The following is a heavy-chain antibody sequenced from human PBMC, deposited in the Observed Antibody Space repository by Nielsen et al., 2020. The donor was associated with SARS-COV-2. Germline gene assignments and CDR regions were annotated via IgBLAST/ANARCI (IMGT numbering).Heavy chain of an antibody. CDR2: ISSDGSST. D-gene: IGHD1-26*01. V-gene: IGHV3-74*01. CDR3: ARRGSYGSYFGLDV. CDR1: GFTITNYW. Sequence: GESLKISCAASGFTITNYWMHWVRQAPGKGLVWVSRISSDGSSTRYADSVKGRFTISRDNSKNTLFLQMNSLTAEDTAVYYCARRGSYGSYFGLDVWGQGTTVTCSS. J-gene: IGHJ6*02.